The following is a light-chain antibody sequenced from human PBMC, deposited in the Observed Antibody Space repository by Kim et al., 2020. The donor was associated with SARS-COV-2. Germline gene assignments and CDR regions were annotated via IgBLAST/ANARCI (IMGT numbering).Light chain of an antibody. CDR2: EVS. Sequence: GQSVTIYCTGTSSDIGGYDYVSWYQQPPGKAPKLMIYEVSKRPSGVPDRFSGSKAGNTASLTVSGLQAEDEADYYCSSYAGSNNYVFGPGTKVTVL. CDR1: SSDIGGYDY. CDR3: SSYAGSNNYV. J-gene: IGLJ1*01. V-gene: IGLV2-8*01.